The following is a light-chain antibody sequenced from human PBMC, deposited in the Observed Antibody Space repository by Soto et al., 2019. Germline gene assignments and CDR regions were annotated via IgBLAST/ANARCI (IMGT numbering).Light chain of an antibody. CDR1: ESISRDY. Sequence: EIVFSQSPGTLPLSHGQRATLSCRASESISRDYLAWYQQRLGQAPRLLISDASNRATGIPARFSGSGSGTDFTLTISDLEPEDFAVYYCQQRTNWPSITFGQGTRLEIK. V-gene: IGKV3-11*01. J-gene: IGKJ5*01. CDR3: QQRTNWPSIT. CDR2: DAS.